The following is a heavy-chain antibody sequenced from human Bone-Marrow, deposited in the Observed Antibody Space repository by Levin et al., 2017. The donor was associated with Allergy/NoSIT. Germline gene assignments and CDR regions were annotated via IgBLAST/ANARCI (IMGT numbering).Heavy chain of an antibody. CDR1: GFTLSDYY. CDR3: ARDMNKAHYNYGLDV. Sequence: GGSLRLSCAASGFTLSDYYMSWIRQAPGKGLEWVSYISSRGTTMYLADSVKGRFTISRDNAKNSLSLQMNSLRDDDTAVYYCARDMNKAHYNYGLDVWGQGTTVTISS. J-gene: IGHJ6*02. D-gene: IGHD1/OR15-1a*01. V-gene: IGHV3-11*01. CDR2: ISSRGTTM.